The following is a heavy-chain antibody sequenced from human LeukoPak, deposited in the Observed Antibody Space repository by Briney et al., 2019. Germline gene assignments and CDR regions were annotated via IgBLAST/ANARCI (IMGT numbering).Heavy chain of an antibody. J-gene: IGHJ4*02. CDR2: IRNKAYGGTA. V-gene: IGHV3-49*03. CDR3: TREKRHFDWFQADY. CDR1: GFTFSDYA. Sequence: PGGSLRLSCTASGFTFSDYAMSWFRQAPGKGLEWVGFIRNKAYGGTAEYAASVKGRFTISRDDSKTIAYLQMNSLKTEDTAVYYCTREKRHFDWFQADYWGQGTLVTVSS. D-gene: IGHD3-9*01.